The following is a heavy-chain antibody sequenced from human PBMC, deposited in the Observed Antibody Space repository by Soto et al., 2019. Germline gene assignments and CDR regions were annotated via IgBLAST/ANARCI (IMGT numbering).Heavy chain of an antibody. CDR3: ARLSYDSSGYYSLYFDY. CDR2: ISSSSSTI. J-gene: IGHJ4*02. Sequence: GGSLRLSCAASGFTFSSYSMNWVRQAPGKGLECVSFISSSSSTIYYADSVKGRFTISRDNAKNSLYLQMNSLKASDTAMYYCARLSYDSSGYYSLYFDYWGQGTLVTVSS. D-gene: IGHD3-22*01. CDR1: GFTFSSYS. V-gene: IGHV3-48*01.